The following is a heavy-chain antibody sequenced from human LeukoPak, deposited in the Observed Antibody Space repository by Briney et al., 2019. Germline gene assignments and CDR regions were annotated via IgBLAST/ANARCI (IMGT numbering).Heavy chain of an antibody. J-gene: IGHJ4*02. Sequence: GGTLRLSCAVSGFTFSSYAMHWVRQAPGKGLEWVAVISYAGSNKYYADSVKGRFTISRDNSKNTLYLQMNSLRAEDTAVYYCARFQVVTSLDYWGQGTLVTVSS. CDR2: ISYAGSNK. D-gene: IGHD2-21*02. V-gene: IGHV3-30*04. CDR3: ARFQVVTSLDY. CDR1: GFTFSSYA.